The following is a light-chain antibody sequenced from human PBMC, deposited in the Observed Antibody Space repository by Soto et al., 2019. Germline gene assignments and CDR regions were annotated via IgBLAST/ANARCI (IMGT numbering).Light chain of an antibody. V-gene: IGKV1-5*03. Sequence: DIQMTQSPSTLSASVGDGVTITCRASQSIGSWLAWYQQKPGKAPKLLIYKASSLESGVPSRFSGSGSGTEFTLTISSLQPDDFATYYCQQYNSYWTFGQGTKVEIK. J-gene: IGKJ1*01. CDR3: QQYNSYWT. CDR1: QSIGSW. CDR2: KAS.